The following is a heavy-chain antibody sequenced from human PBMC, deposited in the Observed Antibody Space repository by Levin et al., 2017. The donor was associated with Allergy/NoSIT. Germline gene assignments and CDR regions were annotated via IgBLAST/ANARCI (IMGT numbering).Heavy chain of an antibody. Sequence: GESLKISCEASGYTFTSFAISWVRQAPGQGFEWMGWISAYDDDTNYAQNFQDRVTMTTDTSTNTAYMELRSLRSDDTAVYYCARGAYCGGDCYSPDYWGQGTLVTVSS. CDR1: GYTFTSFA. V-gene: IGHV1-18*01. CDR3: ARGAYCGGDCYSPDY. D-gene: IGHD2-21*02. CDR2: ISAYDDDT. J-gene: IGHJ4*02.